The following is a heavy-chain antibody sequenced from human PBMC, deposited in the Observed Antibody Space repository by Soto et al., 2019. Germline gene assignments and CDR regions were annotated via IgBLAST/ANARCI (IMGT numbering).Heavy chain of an antibody. V-gene: IGHV3-53*01. D-gene: IGHD3-22*01. CDR3: ARRGYEYESSGYYPLFDY. CDR2: IYGGDDT. Sequence: GGSRRLSCAASGLTVSSNYMGWVRQAPGTGLEWVSLIYGGDDTYYADSVKGRFTISRDNSKNTLYLQMNSLRVEDTAVYYCARRGYEYESSGYYPLFDYWGQGILVTVSS. CDR1: GLTVSSNY. J-gene: IGHJ4*02.